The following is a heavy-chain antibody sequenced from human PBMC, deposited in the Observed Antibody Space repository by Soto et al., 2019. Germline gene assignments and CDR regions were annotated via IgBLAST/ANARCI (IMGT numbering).Heavy chain of an antibody. CDR2: IYYSGST. CDR3: ARLDYMDV. V-gene: IGHV4-59*08. Sequence: SETLSLTCTVSGGSISSYYWSWIRQPPGKGLEWIGYIYYSGSTNYNPSLKSRVTISVDTSKNQFSLKLSSVTAADTAVYYCARLDYMDVWGKGTTVTVSS. CDR1: GGSISSYY. J-gene: IGHJ6*03.